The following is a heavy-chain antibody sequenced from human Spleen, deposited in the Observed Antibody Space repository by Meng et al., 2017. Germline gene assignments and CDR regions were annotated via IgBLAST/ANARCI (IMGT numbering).Heavy chain of an antibody. CDR2: INHSGST. V-gene: IGHV4-34*01. Sequence: QGQLQQCGAGLLKPSETLSLTCAINGGSFSVHYWSWIRQPPGKGLEWIGEINHSGSTNYNPSLKSRVTISVDTSKNQFSLNLSSVTAADTAVYYCARERRDYWGQGTLVTVSS. CDR3: ARERRDY. J-gene: IGHJ4*02. CDR1: GGSFSVHY.